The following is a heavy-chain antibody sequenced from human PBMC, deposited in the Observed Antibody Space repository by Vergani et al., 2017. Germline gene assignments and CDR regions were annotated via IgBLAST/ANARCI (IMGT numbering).Heavy chain of an antibody. CDR1: GGSISSYY. D-gene: IGHD1-26*01. J-gene: IGHJ4*02. CDR2: IYYSGST. Sequence: QVQLQESGPGLVKPSETLSLTCTVSGGSISSYYWSWIRQPPGKGLEWIGYIYYSGSTNYNPSLKSRVTISVDTSKNQFSLKLSSVTAADTAVYYCARGWAMSPVDYWGQGTLVTVSS. CDR3: ARGWAMSPVDY. V-gene: IGHV4-59*01.